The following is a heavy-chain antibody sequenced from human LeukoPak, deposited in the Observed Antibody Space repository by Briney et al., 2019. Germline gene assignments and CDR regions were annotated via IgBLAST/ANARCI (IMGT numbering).Heavy chain of an antibody. Sequence: PSETLSLTCTVSGGSISSYYWSWIRQPPGKGLEWIGYIYYSGSTNYNPSLKSRVTISVDTSKNQFSLKLSSVTAADTAVYYCARDGCSGGSCPLRANAFDIWGRGTLVTVSS. CDR2: IYYSGST. J-gene: IGHJ3*02. CDR3: ARDGCSGGSCPLRANAFDI. V-gene: IGHV4-59*01. CDR1: GGSISSYY. D-gene: IGHD2-15*01.